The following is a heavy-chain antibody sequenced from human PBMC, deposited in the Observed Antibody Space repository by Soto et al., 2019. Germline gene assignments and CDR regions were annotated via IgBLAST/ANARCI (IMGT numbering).Heavy chain of an antibody. CDR2: IYYRGSP. Sequence: KPSETLSLTCTVSGGSISSGDSYWSWIRQSPGKGLEWIGYIYYRGSPFYNPSLESRVTISVDTSKNQFSLKLNSVTAADTAVYYCAREGAASYSYYYGTDVWGQGTTVTVSS. D-gene: IGHD3-16*01. J-gene: IGHJ6*02. V-gene: IGHV4-30-4*01. CDR1: GGSISSGDSY. CDR3: AREGAASYSYYYGTDV.